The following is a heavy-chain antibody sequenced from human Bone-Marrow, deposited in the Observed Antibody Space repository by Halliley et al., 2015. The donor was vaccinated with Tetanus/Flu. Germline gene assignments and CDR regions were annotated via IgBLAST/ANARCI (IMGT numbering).Heavy chain of an antibody. CDR2: IWYDGSNK. J-gene: IGHJ3*01. Sequence: SLRLSCAASGFTFSHFGMHWVRQAPGEGLEWVAVIWYDGSNKYYADSVKGRFTISRDNAKNTLYLQMNSLGAEDTAVYYCARVSREYYDTTGRDPFDFWGQGTILTVSS. V-gene: IGHV3-33*01. CDR3: ARVSREYYDTTGRDPFDF. D-gene: IGHD3-22*01. CDR1: GFTFSHFG.